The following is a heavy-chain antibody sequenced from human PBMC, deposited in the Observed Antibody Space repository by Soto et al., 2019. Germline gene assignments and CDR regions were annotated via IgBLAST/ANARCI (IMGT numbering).Heavy chain of an antibody. V-gene: IGHV4-30-4*01. J-gene: IGHJ5*01. D-gene: IGHD6-19*01. CDR1: GGSVTSDEDY. CDR3: VRDRALDSSGHWFDS. Sequence: SETLSLTCTVSGGSVTSDEDYWSWIRQSPGKGLEWIGYIYHIGSPSYNPSLKSRLSMSLDTSKNQFSLNLTSVTAADTAIYYCVRDRALDSSGHWFDSWGQGALVTVSS. CDR2: IYHIGSP.